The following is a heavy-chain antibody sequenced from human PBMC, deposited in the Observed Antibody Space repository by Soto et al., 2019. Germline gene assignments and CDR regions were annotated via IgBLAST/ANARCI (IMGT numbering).Heavy chain of an antibody. D-gene: IGHD3-16*02. CDR2: ISAYNGNT. Sequence: QVQLVQSEAEVKKPGASVKVSCKASGYTFTSYGISWVRQARGQGLEWMGWISAYNGNTNYAQKLQGRVNMTTDTSTSTAYMELRILRADDTAVYYCARVGDYIWGSYRLYYFDYWGKGTLVTVSS. J-gene: IGHJ4*02. CDR3: ARVGDYIWGSYRLYYFDY. V-gene: IGHV1-18*01. CDR1: GYTFTSYG.